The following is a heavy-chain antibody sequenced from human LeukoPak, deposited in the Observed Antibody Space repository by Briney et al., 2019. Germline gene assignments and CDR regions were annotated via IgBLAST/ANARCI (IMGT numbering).Heavy chain of an antibody. D-gene: IGHD2-2*02. V-gene: IGHV3-7*01. CDR2: IKQDGSEK. CDR1: LFSFSDFS. J-gene: IGHJ6*02. CDR3: ARDIVVVPAAIKTGYDYYGMDV. Sequence: GGSLRLSCAASLFSFSDFSMAWIRQAPGKWLEWVANIKQDGSEKYYVDSVKGRFTISRDNAKNSLYLQMNSLRAEDTAVYYCARDIVVVPAAIKTGYDYYGMDVWGQGTTVTVSS.